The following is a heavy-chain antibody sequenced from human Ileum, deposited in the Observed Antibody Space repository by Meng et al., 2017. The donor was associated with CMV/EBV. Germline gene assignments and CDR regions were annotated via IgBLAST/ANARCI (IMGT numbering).Heavy chain of an antibody. D-gene: IGHD7-27*01. V-gene: IGHV3-74*01. CDR2: ISHDGTVT. CDR1: GFTFSSYV. J-gene: IGHJ4*02. Sequence: CAASGFTFSSYVMHWVRQAPGKGLVWVSRISHDGTVTTYADSVKGRFTISRDNAQNTLYLQMNSLRAEDTAVYYCTRDVNWEFFDYWGQGTLVTVSS. CDR3: TRDVNWEFFDY.